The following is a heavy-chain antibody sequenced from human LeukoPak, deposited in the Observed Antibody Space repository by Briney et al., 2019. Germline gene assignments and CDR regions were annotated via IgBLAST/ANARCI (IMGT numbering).Heavy chain of an antibody. V-gene: IGHV7-4-1*02. CDR3: ARDGSGYSYGTPGVLLSLYFDY. D-gene: IGHD5-18*01. CDR1: GYTFTSYA. J-gene: IGHJ4*02. CDR2: INTNTGNP. Sequence: PGASVKVSCKASGYTFTSYAMNWVRQAPGQGLECMGWINTNTGNPTYAQGFTGRFVFSLDTSVSTAYLQISSLKAEDTAVYYCARDGSGYSYGTPGVLLSLYFDYWGQGTLVTVSS.